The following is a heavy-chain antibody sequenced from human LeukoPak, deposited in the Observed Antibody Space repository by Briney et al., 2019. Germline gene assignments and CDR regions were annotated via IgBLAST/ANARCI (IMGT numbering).Heavy chain of an antibody. V-gene: IGHV3-7*01. D-gene: IGHD6-19*01. CDR3: VREGTTVALFDY. CDR1: GFIFSTYW. Sequence: GGSLRLSCAASGFIFSTYWMTWVRQAPGKGLEWVANIKQDGSETYYVDPVKGRLTISRDNAKNSLYLQMHSLRAEDTAVYYCVREGTTVALFDYWGQGSLVTVSS. J-gene: IGHJ4*02. CDR2: IKQDGSET.